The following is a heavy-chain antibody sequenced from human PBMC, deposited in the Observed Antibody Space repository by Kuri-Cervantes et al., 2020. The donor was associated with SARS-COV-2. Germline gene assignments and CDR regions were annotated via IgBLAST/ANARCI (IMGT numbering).Heavy chain of an antibody. CDR3: EGRIVEASSDY. CDR1: GFTFSTYW. CDR2: IKQDGSEK. J-gene: IGHJ4*01. Sequence: GGSLRLSCAASGFTFSTYWMTWVRQAPGKGLEWVANIKQDGSEKYYVDSVRGRFAISRDNAKNSLDLQMNNLRAEDTALYYCEGRIVEASSDYWGHGTPVTVSS. D-gene: IGHD1-26*01. V-gene: IGHV3-7*01.